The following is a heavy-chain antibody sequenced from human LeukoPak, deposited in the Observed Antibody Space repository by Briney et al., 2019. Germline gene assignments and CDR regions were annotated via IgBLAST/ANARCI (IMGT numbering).Heavy chain of an antibody. CDR3: ARDGIAAAGKGFDP. V-gene: IGHV1-18*01. J-gene: IGHJ5*02. CDR2: ISAYNGNT. D-gene: IGHD6-13*01. CDR1: GYTFTSYG. Sequence: ASVTVSCTASGYTFTSYGISWVRQAPGQGLEWMGWISAYNGNTNYAQKLQGRVTMTTDTSTSTAYMELRSLRSDDTAVYYCARDGIAAAGKGFDPWGQGTLVTVSS.